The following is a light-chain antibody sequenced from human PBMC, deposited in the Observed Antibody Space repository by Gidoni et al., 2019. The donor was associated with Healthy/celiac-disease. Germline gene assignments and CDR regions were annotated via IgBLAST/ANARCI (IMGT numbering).Light chain of an antibody. Sequence: DIVMTKSPDSLTVSLGERATINCNSSQSVLYSSNHKNYLAWYQQKPGQPPKLLIYWASTRESGVPDRFSGSGSGTEFTLTISSLQSEDVAVYYCQQYYSTPYTFGQGTKLEIK. CDR1: QSVLYSSNHKNY. CDR3: QQYYSTPYT. V-gene: IGKV4-1*01. CDR2: WAS. J-gene: IGKJ2*01.